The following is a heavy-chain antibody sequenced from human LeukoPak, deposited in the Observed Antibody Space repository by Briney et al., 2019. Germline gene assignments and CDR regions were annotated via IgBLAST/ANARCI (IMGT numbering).Heavy chain of an antibody. CDR3: ARDWGDYYDSSGYPGDWFDP. Sequence: TSETLSLTCTVSGGSISSGSYYWSWIRQPAGKGLEWIGRIYTSGSTNYNPSLKSRVTISVDTSKNQFSLKLSSVTAAGTAVYYCARDWGDYYDSSGYPGDWFDPWGQGTLVTVSS. J-gene: IGHJ5*02. V-gene: IGHV4-61*02. D-gene: IGHD3-22*01. CDR2: IYTSGST. CDR1: GGSISSGSYY.